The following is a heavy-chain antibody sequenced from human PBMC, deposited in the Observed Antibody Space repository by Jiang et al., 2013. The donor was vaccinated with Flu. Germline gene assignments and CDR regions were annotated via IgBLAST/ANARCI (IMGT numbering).Heavy chain of an antibody. CDR1: GFTFRNYG. J-gene: IGHJ4*02. CDR2: ISYDGSNK. D-gene: IGHD2-15*01. V-gene: IGHV3-33*01. Sequence: RLSCAASGFTFRNYGMHWVRQAPGKGLEWVADISYDGSNKYYTDSVKGRFTISRDNSKNTLYLQMNSLRAEDTAVYYCARDFERSGSSFDFWGQGTLVTVSS. CDR3: ARDFERSGSSFDF.